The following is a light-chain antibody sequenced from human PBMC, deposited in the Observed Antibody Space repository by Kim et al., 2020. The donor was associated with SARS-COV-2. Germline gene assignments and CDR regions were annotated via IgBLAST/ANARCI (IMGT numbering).Light chain of an antibody. V-gene: IGKV1-33*01. J-gene: IGKJ4*02. CDR3: QQYGNLPPLT. CDR2: DAS. CDR1: QDISNY. Sequence: SVGDRVTITCQASQDISNYLNWYQQKPGKAPKLLVCDASNLETGVPSRFSGSGSGTDFTFTISSLQPEDIATYYCQQYGNLPPLTFGGGTKVEIK.